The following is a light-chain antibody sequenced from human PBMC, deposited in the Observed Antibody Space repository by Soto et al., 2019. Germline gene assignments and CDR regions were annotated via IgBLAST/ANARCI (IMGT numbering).Light chain of an antibody. J-gene: IGKJ2*01. CDR1: QSVSGTY. CDR3: QHYGSSPLYT. V-gene: IGKV3-20*01. CDR2: AAS. Sequence: ELVLTQSPGTLSLSPGERATLSCRASQSVSGTYLAWYQHKPGQAPRLLIYAASSRATGIPDRFSGSGSGTDFCLTISKLEPEDFAVYYCQHYGSSPLYTFGPGTKLEIK.